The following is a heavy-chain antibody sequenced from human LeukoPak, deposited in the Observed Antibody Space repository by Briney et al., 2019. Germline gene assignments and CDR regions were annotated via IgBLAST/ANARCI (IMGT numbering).Heavy chain of an antibody. CDR2: INHSGST. CDR1: GGSFSGYY. J-gene: IGHJ4*02. D-gene: IGHD2-15*01. CDR3: ARPSGGSYHFDY. Sequence: SETLSLTCAVYGGSFSGYYWSWIRQLPGKGLEWIGEINHSGSTNYNPSLKSRVTISVDTSKNQFSLKLSSVTAADTAVYYCARPSGGSYHFDYWGQGTLVTVSS. V-gene: IGHV4-34*01.